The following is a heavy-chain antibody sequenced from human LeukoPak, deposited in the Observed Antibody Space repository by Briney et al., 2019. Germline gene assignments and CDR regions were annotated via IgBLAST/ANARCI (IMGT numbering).Heavy chain of an antibody. J-gene: IGHJ4*02. Sequence: AASVKVSCKASGYTFTNYLMHWVRQAPGQRLEWMGWINAGNGNTKYSQNFQDRVTITRDTSANTAYMELSSLRSEDTAVYYCARGTAYGGYVNYWGQGTLVTVSS. CDR1: GYTFTNYL. V-gene: IGHV1-3*01. CDR3: ARGTAYGGYVNY. CDR2: INAGNGNT. D-gene: IGHD5-12*01.